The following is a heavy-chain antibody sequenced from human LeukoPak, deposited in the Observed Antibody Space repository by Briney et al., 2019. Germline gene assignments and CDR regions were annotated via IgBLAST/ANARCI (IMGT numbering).Heavy chain of an antibody. D-gene: IGHD3-3*01. Sequence: GASVKVSCKASGYTFTGYYMHWVRQAPGQGLEWMGWINPNSGGTNYAQKFQGRVTMTRDTSISTAHMELSRLRSDDTAVYYCAREGALRFLEWLFRNWFDPWGQGTLVTVSS. J-gene: IGHJ5*02. CDR2: INPNSGGT. CDR3: AREGALRFLEWLFRNWFDP. V-gene: IGHV1-2*02. CDR1: GYTFTGYY.